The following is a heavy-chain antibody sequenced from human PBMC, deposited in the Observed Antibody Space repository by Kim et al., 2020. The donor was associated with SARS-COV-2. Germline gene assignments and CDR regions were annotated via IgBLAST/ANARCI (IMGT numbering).Heavy chain of an antibody. D-gene: IGHD5-18*01. J-gene: IGHJ4*02. Sequence: YYNPALKSRVTISVDTSKNQFSLKLSSVTAADTAVYYCARWDRYSYGPRYWGQGTLVTVSS. CDR3: ARWDRYSYGPRY. V-gene: IGHV4-30-2*05.